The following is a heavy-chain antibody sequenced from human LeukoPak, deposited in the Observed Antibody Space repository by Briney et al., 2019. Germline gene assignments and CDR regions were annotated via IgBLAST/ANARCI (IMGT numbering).Heavy chain of an antibody. V-gene: IGHV1-69*05. Sequence: GASVKVSCKASGGTFSSYAISWVRQAPGQGLEWMGGIIPIFGRANYAQKFQGRVTITTDESTSTAYMELSSLRSEDTAVYYCARASGNYYDSSGYYRTPPRFDYWGQGTLVTVSS. CDR2: IIPIFGRA. J-gene: IGHJ4*02. CDR1: GGTFSSYA. D-gene: IGHD3-22*01. CDR3: ARASGNYYDSSGYYRTPPRFDY.